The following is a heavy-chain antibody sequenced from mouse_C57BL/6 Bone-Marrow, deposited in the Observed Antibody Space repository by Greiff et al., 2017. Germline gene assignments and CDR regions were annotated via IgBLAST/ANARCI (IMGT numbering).Heavy chain of an antibody. CDR1: GFNIKDYY. CDR3: SSIWLLRAY. V-gene: IGHV14-2*01. CDR2: IDPEDGET. D-gene: IGHD2-3*01. J-gene: IGHJ3*01. Sequence: VHVKQSGAELVKPGASVKLSCTASGFNIKDYYMHWVKQRTEQGLEWIGRIDPEDGETKYAPKFQGKATITADTSATMAYLQLSSLTSEDTAGDYCSSIWLLRAYWGQGTLVTVSA.